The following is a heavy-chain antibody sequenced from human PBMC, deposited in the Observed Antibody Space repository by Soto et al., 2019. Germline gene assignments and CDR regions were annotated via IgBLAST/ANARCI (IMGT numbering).Heavy chain of an antibody. V-gene: IGHV1-18*01. CDR3: ARVLYYDSSGYYAFDY. CDR1: GDGFSNYG. D-gene: IGHD3-22*01. J-gene: IGHJ4*02. Sequence: QVQLVQSGAEVKKPGASVRVSCKAAGDGFSNYGFSWVRQAPGQGLEWMGWISAYDGQTNYTKKFQGRVTITTDTSSSTAYMDLRSLRSDDTAVYYCARVLYYDSSGYYAFDYWGLGTLVTVSS. CDR2: ISAYDGQT.